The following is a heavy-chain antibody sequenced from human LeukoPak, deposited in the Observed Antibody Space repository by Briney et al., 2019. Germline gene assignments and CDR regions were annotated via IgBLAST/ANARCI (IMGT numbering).Heavy chain of an antibody. J-gene: IGHJ4*02. Sequence: PSETLSLTCTVSGGSVSSGTYYWNWIRQPAGKALEWIGRVYTNGNTDYNPSLKSRVIISVDTSKNQFSLKLTSVTAADTAVYYCARSYNFWSGYHYWGQGTLVTVSS. V-gene: IGHV4-61*02. D-gene: IGHD3-3*01. CDR1: GGSVSSGTYY. CDR2: VYTNGNT. CDR3: ARSYNFWSGYHY.